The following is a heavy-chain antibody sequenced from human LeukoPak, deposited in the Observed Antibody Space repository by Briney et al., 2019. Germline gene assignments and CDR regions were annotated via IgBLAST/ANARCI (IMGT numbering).Heavy chain of an antibody. CDR3: ARAADGDDDYFDY. J-gene: IGHJ4*02. Sequence: GGSLRLSCAASGFTFSSYAMHWVRQAPGKGLEWVAVISYDGSNKYYADSVKGRFTISRDNSKNTLYLQMNSLRAEDTAVYYCARAADGDDDYFDYWGQGTLVTVSS. CDR2: ISYDGSNK. CDR1: GFTFSSYA. D-gene: IGHD4-17*01. V-gene: IGHV3-30-3*01.